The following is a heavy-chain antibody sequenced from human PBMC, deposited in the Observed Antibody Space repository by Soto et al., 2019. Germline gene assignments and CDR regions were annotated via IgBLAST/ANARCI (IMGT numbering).Heavy chain of an antibody. CDR1: RYTFTSYA. V-gene: IGHV1-3*01. CDR3: ARLDYYGSGSYSYFDY. Sequence: ASVKVSCKPSRYTFTSYAMHWVRQAPGQRLEWMGWINAGNGNTKYSQKFQGRVTITRDTSASTAYMELSSVTAADTAVYYCARLDYYGSGSYSYFDYWGQGTLVTVSS. D-gene: IGHD3-10*01. CDR2: INAGNGNT. J-gene: IGHJ4*02.